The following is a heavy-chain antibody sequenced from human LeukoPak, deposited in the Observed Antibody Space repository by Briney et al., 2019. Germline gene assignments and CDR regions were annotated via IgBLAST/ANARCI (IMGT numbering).Heavy chain of an antibody. J-gene: IGHJ6*03. Sequence: VKVSCKASGYTFTSYGISWVRQAPGQGLEWMGWISAYNGNTNYAQKLQGRVTMTADTSTSTAYMELRSLRSDDTAVYYCARAATNNYHYYVDVWGKGTTVTVSS. CDR2: ISAYNGNT. D-gene: IGHD4-17*01. CDR1: GYTFTSYG. CDR3: ARAATNNYHYYVDV. V-gene: IGHV1-18*01.